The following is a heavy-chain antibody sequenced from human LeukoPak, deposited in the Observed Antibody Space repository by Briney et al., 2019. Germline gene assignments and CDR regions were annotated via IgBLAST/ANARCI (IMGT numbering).Heavy chain of an antibody. V-gene: IGHV4-59*01. D-gene: IGHD6-13*01. CDR3: ARGVGYSSSWGYMTDDPYFDY. CDR2: IYYSGST. Sequence: PSETLSLTCTISGGSISSYYWSWIRQPPGKGLEWIGYIYYSGSTNYNPSLKSRVTISVDTSKNQFSLKLSSVTAADTAVYYCARGVGYSSSWGYMTDDPYFDYWGQGTLVTVSS. CDR1: GGSISSYY. J-gene: IGHJ4*02.